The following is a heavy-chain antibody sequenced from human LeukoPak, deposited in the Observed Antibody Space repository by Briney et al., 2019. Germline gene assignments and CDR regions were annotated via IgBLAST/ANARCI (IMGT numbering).Heavy chain of an antibody. CDR2: IYSSGST. CDR3: ARDVYYYGSGTYYNALDYYYMDV. CDR1: GDSISGYY. J-gene: IGHJ6*03. Sequence: PSETLSLTCTVSGDSISGYYWSWIRQPAGKGLEWIGRIYSSGSTNYNPSLKSRVTMSVDTSKNQFSLQLRSVTAADTAVYYCARDVYYYGSGTYYNALDYYYMDVWGKGTTVTVSS. D-gene: IGHD3-10*01. V-gene: IGHV4-4*07.